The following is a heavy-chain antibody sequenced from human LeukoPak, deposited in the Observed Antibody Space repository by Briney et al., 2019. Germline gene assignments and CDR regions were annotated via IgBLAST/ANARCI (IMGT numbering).Heavy chain of an antibody. CDR2: ISETSRST. J-gene: IGHJ4*02. V-gene: IGHV3-23*01. CDR3: AKDRGYSYGISEY. Sequence: SGGSLRLSCVASGFTFSTFAMNWVRQAPGKGLEWVSTISETSRSTYYADSVKGQFTISRDNSKNTLYLQMNSLRAEDTAVYYCAKDRGYSYGISEYWGQGTLVTVSS. CDR1: GFTFSTFA. D-gene: IGHD5-18*01.